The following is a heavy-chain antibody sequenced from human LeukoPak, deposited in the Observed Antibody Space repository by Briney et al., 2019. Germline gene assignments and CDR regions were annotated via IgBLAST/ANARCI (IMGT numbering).Heavy chain of an antibody. J-gene: IGHJ3*02. CDR1: GYTFSSYG. D-gene: IGHD4-17*01. V-gene: IGHV1-3*01. CDR2: INAGNGNT. Sequence: ASVKVCCKASGYTFSSYGIHWVRQAPGQRLEWMGWINAGNGNTKYSQKFQGRVTITRDTSASTAFMELSSLRSEDTAVYYCARARYGDGAFDIWGQGTMVTVSS. CDR3: ARARYGDGAFDI.